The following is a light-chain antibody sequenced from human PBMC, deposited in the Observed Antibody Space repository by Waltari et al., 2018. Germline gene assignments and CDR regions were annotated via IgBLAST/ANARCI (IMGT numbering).Light chain of an antibody. CDR3: QQYNRWPPIT. V-gene: IGKV3-15*01. CDR2: DAS. Sequence: EIVMTQSPATLSVSPGETATLSCRASQSVSSNVAWYHKKPGQAPRLLIYDASTRSTSIPAKFRGRGAGTEFTLTVSSLQSEDFAVYYCQQYNRWPPITFGHGTRLEIK. CDR1: QSVSSN. J-gene: IGKJ5*01.